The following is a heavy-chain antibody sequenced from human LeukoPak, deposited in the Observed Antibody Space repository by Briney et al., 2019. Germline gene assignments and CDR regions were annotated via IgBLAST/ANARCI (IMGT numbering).Heavy chain of an antibody. CDR1: GGSIRSSGCF. J-gene: IGHJ4*02. Sequence: SETLSLTCSVSGGSIRSSGCFWGWIRHPPGKALEWIGSIYYGGTTYYNPSLKSRVTISVDTSKKQFSLKLSSVTAADTAFYYWARQRDYYDSSGQSDFDSWGQGTLVTVSS. D-gene: IGHD3-22*01. CDR3: ARQRDYYDSSGQSDFDS. V-gene: IGHV4-39*01. CDR2: IYYGGTT.